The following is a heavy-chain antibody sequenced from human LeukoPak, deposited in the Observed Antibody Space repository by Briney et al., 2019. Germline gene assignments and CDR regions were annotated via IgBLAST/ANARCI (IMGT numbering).Heavy chain of an antibody. J-gene: IGHJ3*02. CDR2: FDTSGNT. Sequence: SETLSLTCTVSGGFISSYYWSWIRQRAGKGLEWIGRFDTSGNTNYNPSLRSRVTMSVDTPKNQFSLKLSSVTAADTAGYYCARDGRGVQHPDAFDIWGQGTMVTVSS. V-gene: IGHV4-4*07. D-gene: IGHD3-10*01. CDR1: GGFISSYY. CDR3: ARDGRGVQHPDAFDI.